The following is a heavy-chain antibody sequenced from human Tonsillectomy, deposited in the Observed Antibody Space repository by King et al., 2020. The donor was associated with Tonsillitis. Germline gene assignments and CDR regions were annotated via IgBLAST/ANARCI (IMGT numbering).Heavy chain of an antibody. D-gene: IGHD5-18*01. Sequence: EQLVQSGAEVKKPGSSVKVSCKASGGTFSSYAISWVRQAPGKGLEWMGGIIPLFGTANYAQKFQGRVTITADESTSTAYMELSSLRSEETAVYYCARGELHSGYSYDYYYYGMDVWGQGTTVTVSS. V-gene: IGHV1-69*01. CDR1: GGTFSSYA. J-gene: IGHJ6*02. CDR2: IIPLFGTA. CDR3: ARGELHSGYSYDYYYYGMDV.